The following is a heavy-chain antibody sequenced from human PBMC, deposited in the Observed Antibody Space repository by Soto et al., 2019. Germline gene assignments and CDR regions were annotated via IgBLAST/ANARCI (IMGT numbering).Heavy chain of an antibody. CDR3: ARDLPPVDH. J-gene: IGHJ4*02. V-gene: IGHV1-18*01. CDR2: ISAYNGNT. CDR1: GYTFSSYF. Sequence: QVQLVQSGAEVKKPGASVKVSCKASGYTFSSYFISWVRQAPGQGLEWMGWISAYNGNTNYAQNLQGRVTITTNTATSTAYLELRSLRSDDTAVYYCARDLPPVDHWGQRTLVTVSS.